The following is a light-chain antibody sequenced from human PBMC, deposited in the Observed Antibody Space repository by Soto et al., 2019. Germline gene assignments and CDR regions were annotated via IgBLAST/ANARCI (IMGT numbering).Light chain of an antibody. V-gene: IGKV1-39*01. CDR1: QSISSY. Sequence: DIPMTQSPSSLSASVGDRVTITCRASQSISSYLNWYQQKPGKAPKLLIYAASSLQSGVPSRFSGVRTGTHFTLSINSPQPENFATYSCQQTYSTPLITFGGGTRVEIK. CDR2: AAS. J-gene: IGKJ4*01. CDR3: QQTYSTPLIT.